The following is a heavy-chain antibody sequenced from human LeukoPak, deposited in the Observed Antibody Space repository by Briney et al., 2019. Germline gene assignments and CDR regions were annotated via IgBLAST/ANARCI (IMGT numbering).Heavy chain of an antibody. CDR3: TRVGYIDEGIDY. J-gene: IGHJ4*02. D-gene: IGHD5-24*01. CDR1: GFPFSSYW. V-gene: IGHV3-7*04. Sequence: GGSLRLSCVASGFPFSSYWLTWVRQAPGKGLEWVANIKQDGSKKSYVGSVKGRFTISRDNAKNSLYLQMNSLRAEDTAIYYCTRVGYIDEGIDYWGQGTLVTVSS. CDR2: IKQDGSKK.